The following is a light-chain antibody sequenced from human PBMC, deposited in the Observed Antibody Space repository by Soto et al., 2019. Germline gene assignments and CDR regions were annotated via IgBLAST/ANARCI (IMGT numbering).Light chain of an antibody. Sequence: QSVLTQPPSASGTPGQRVTISCSGGSSNIGTNAVNWYQQLPGTAPKLLIDNNNKRPSGVPDRFSGSKSGTSASLAISGLQSEDEADYYCAAWDDSLNVYVFGTGTKLTVL. CDR1: SSNIGTNA. CDR3: AAWDDSLNVYV. J-gene: IGLJ1*01. CDR2: NNN. V-gene: IGLV1-44*01.